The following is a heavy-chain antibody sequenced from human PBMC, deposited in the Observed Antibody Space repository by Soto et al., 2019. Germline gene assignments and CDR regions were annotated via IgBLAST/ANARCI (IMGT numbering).Heavy chain of an antibody. J-gene: IGHJ6*02. CDR3: AADFSSSAYGMDV. CDR2: IVVGSGNT. D-gene: IGHD6-6*01. CDR1: GFTFTSSA. Sequence: SVKVSCKASGFTFTSSAVQWVRQARGQRLEWIGWIVVGSGNTNYAQRSQERVTITRDMSTSTAYMELSSLRSEDTAVYYCAADFSSSAYGMDVWGQGTTVTVSS. V-gene: IGHV1-58*01.